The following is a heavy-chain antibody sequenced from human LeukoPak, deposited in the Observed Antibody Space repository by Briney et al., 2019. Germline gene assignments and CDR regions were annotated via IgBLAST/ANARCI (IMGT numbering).Heavy chain of an antibody. V-gene: IGHV4-39*01. Sequence: MPSETLSLTCTVSGGSISSSSYYWGWIRQPPGKGLEWIGSIYYSGSTYYNPSLKSRVTISVDTSKNQFSLKLSSVTAADTAVYYCARHTRITMIVVAGTFDYWGQGTLVTVSS. CDR1: GGSISSSSYY. D-gene: IGHD3-22*01. CDR2: IYYSGST. J-gene: IGHJ4*02. CDR3: ARHTRITMIVVAGTFDY.